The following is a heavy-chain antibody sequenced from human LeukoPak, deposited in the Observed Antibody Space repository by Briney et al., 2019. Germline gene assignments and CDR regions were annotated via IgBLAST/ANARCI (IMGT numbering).Heavy chain of an antibody. Sequence: PSETLSLTCAVYGGSFSGYYWSWIRQPPGKGLEWIGEINHSGSTNYNPSLKSRVTISVDTSKNQFSLKLSSVTAADTAVYYCARGRSHCSGGSCYKKYFQHWGQGTLVTVSS. D-gene: IGHD2-15*01. CDR3: ARGRSHCSGGSCYKKYFQH. CDR2: INHSGST. CDR1: GGSFSGYY. J-gene: IGHJ1*01. V-gene: IGHV4-34*01.